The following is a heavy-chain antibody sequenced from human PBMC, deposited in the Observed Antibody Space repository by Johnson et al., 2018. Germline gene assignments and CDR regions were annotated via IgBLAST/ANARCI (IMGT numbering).Heavy chain of an antibody. V-gene: IGHV3-11*04. CDR1: GFSFNDYY. D-gene: IGHD3-22*01. CDR3: ASPFYYDSSAFFIDAFDI. Sequence: VQLVESGGGLVKPGGSLRLSCAASGFSFNDYYINWIRQAPGKGLEWVSYISSTGGTSYYADSVKGRFTIPRDNAKKSVYLQMNSLRAEDKAVYYCASPFYYDSSAFFIDAFDIWGQGTMVTVSS. J-gene: IGHJ3*02. CDR2: ISSTGGTS.